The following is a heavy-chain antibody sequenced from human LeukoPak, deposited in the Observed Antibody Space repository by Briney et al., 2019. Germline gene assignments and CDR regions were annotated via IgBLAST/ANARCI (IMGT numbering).Heavy chain of an antibody. D-gene: IGHD6-13*01. Sequence: ASVKVSCKVSGYTLTELSMHWVRQAPGKGLEWMGGFDPEDGETIYAQKFQGRVTMTTDTSTSTAYMELRSLRSDDTAVYYCARSPSRSSWYDYWGQGTLVTVSS. J-gene: IGHJ4*02. CDR1: GYTLTELS. CDR2: FDPEDGET. V-gene: IGHV1-24*01. CDR3: ARSPSRSSWYDY.